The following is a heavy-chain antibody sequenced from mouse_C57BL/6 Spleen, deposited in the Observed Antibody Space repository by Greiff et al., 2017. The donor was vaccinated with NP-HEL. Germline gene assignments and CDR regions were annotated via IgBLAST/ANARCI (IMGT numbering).Heavy chain of an antibody. V-gene: IGHV1-61*01. D-gene: IGHD1-1*01. CDR2: IYPSDSET. CDR3: ARCLYGSHY. J-gene: IGHJ2*01. CDR1: GYTFTSYW. Sequence: QVQLQQPGAELVRPGSSVKLSCKASGYTFTSYWMDWVKQRPGQGLEWIGNIYPSDSETHYNQKFKDKATLTVDKSSSTAYMQLSSLTSEDSAVYYCARCLYGSHYWGQGTTLTVSS.